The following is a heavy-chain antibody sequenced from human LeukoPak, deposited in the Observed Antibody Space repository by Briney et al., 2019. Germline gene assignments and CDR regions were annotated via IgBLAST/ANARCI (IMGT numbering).Heavy chain of an antibody. V-gene: IGHV1-18*01. Sequence: ASVKVSCKASGYTFGSYSINWVRQAPGQGLAWLGWVNTYNGDTKYTQKFQGSVSLTTDSSASTAYMELTNLKSDDTGIYYCARGRAAADDFDLWGQGTPVTVSS. J-gene: IGHJ4*02. D-gene: IGHD6-13*01. CDR2: VNTYNGDT. CDR3: ARGRAAADDFDL. CDR1: GYTFGSYS.